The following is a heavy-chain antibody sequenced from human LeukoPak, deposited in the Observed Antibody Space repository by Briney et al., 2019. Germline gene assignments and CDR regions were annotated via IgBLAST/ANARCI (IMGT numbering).Heavy chain of an antibody. CDR2: IWYDGSNK. V-gene: IGHV3-33*06. J-gene: IGHJ6*03. CDR3: AKAGFCSGAACYSGQPPDFYYYMDV. D-gene: IGHD2-15*01. Sequence: GRSLRLSCAASGFTFSSYGRHWARQAPGKGLEWVALIWYDGSNKYYADSVKGRFTISRDNSKNTLYLQMSSLRADDTAVYSCAKAGFCSGAACYSGQPPDFYYYMDVWGEGTSVTVSS. CDR1: GFTFSSYG.